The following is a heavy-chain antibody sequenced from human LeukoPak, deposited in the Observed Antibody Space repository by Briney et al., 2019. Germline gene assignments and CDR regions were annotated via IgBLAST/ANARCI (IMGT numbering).Heavy chain of an antibody. CDR3: ARQATYCGGDCHFDY. V-gene: IGHV5-51*01. CDR1: GYSFTSYW. J-gene: IGHJ4*02. D-gene: IGHD2-21*01. CDR2: IYPGDSDT. Sequence: GESLKISCKGSGYSFTSYWIGWVRQMPGKGLEWMGIIYPGDSDTRYSPSFQGQVTISADKSISIAYLQWSSLKASDTAMYYCARQATYCGGDCHFDYWGQGTLVTVSS.